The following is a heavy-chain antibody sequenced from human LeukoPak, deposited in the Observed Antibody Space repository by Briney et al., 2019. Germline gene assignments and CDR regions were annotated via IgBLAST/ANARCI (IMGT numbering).Heavy chain of an antibody. V-gene: IGHV4-34*01. D-gene: IGHD3-10*01. J-gene: IGHJ4*02. CDR2: INHSGST. Sequence: GSLRLSCAASGFTFSSYSMNWVRQPPGKGLEWIGEINHSGSTNYNPSLKSRVTISVDTSKNQFSLKLSSVTAADTAVYYCASSRAGTWSYFDYWGQGTLVTVSS. CDR3: ASSRAGTWSYFDY. CDR1: GFTFSSYS.